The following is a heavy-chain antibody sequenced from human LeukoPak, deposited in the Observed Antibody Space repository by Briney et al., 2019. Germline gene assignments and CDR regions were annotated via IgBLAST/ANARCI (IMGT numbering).Heavy chain of an antibody. Sequence: SETLSLTCTVSGGSISSSSYYWGWIRQPPGKGLEWIGSIHYSGSTYYNPSIKSRVTISVDTSKSQFSLKLSSVTAADTAVYYCARVKQQLGPCDAFDIWSHVPMVTVSS. V-gene: IGHV4-39*07. CDR1: GGSISSSSYY. J-gene: IGHJ3*02. CDR2: IHYSGST. D-gene: IGHD1-1*01. CDR3: ARVKQQLGPCDAFDI.